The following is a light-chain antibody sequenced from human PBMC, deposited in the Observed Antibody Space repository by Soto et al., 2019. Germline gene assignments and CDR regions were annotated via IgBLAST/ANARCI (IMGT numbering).Light chain of an antibody. CDR3: SSYTISSPL. V-gene: IGLV2-14*03. J-gene: IGLJ1*01. Sequence: QSALTQPASVSGSPGQSITISCTGTSSDVGSYNYVSWYQQHPGKAPKLMIYDVSDRPSGLYSRFSGSKSGNTASLTSSGLQTEDEADYYCSSYTISSPLFGTGTKLTVL. CDR1: SSDVGSYNY. CDR2: DVS.